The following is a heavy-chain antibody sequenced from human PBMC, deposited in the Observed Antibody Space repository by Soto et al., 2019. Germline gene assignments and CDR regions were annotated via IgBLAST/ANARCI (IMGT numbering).Heavy chain of an antibody. CDR3: ARDVPHYYDSSGYLYYSSYMDV. V-gene: IGHV4-59*01. D-gene: IGHD3-22*01. CDR2: IYYSGGT. Sequence: SETLSLTCTVSGGSISSYYWSWIRQPPGKGLEWIGYIYYSGGTNYNHSLKSRVTISVDTSKNQFSLKLSSVTAADTAVYYCARDVPHYYDSSGYLYYSSYMDVWGKGTTVTVSS. J-gene: IGHJ6*03. CDR1: GGSISSYY.